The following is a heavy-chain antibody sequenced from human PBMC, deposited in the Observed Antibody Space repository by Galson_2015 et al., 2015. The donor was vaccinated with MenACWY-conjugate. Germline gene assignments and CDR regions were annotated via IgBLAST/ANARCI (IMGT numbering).Heavy chain of an antibody. D-gene: IGHD6-13*01. J-gene: IGHJ1*01. CDR3: ASRDSSSWYRQYFQH. V-gene: IGHV3-48*01. CDR1: GFTFSSYS. Sequence: SLRLSCAASGFTFSSYSMNWVRQAPGKGLEWVSYISSSSDTIRYADSVKGRFTISRDNAKNSLYLQMNSLRAEETAVYYCASRDSSSWYRQYFQHWGQGTLVTVSS. CDR2: ISSSSDTI.